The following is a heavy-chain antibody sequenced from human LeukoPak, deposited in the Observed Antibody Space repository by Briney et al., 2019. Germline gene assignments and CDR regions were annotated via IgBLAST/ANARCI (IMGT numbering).Heavy chain of an antibody. J-gene: IGHJ4*02. D-gene: IGHD3-22*01. Sequence: GGSLRLSSSASGFTFSNYWMSCVRQTPGKGLEWVANINQDGSEKYYVDSVKGRFTFSRDNAKNSLYLQMNSLRAEDTAVYYCARDDYSDRSGHYITGVWGQGTLVTVSS. CDR2: INQDGSEK. CDR3: ARDDYSDRSGHYITGV. V-gene: IGHV3-7*05. CDR1: GFTFSNYW.